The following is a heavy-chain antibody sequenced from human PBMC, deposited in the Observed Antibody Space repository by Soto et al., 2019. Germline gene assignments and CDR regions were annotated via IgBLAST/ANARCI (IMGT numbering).Heavy chain of an antibody. J-gene: IGHJ6*02. CDR2: ISYDGSNK. CDR3: AKDRGRGRYYYYGMDV. V-gene: IGHV3-30*18. Sequence: GGSLRLSCAASGFTFSSYGMHWVRQAPGKGLEWVAVISYDGSNKYYADSVKGRFTISRDNSKNTLYLQMNSLRAEDTAVYYCAKDRGRGRYYYYGMDVWGQGTTVTVSS. D-gene: IGHD3-10*01. CDR1: GFTFSSYG.